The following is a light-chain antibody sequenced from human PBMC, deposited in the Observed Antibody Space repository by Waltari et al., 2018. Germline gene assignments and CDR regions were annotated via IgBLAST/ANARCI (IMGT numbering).Light chain of an antibody. CDR1: RSLLRSSDNKNY. V-gene: IGKV4-1*01. J-gene: IGKJ3*01. Sequence: DIVMTQSPDSLAVSLGERATVNCKSSRSLLRSSDNKNYLAWYQQKPGQPPKLLLYWGSTRESGVPDRFSGSGSGTDFTLTISSLQAEDVAVYYCQKSYSSSFTFGPGTKVDIK. CDR2: WGS. CDR3: QKSYSSSFT.